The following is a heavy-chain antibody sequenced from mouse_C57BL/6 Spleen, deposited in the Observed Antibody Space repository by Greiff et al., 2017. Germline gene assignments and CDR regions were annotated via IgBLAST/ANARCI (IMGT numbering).Heavy chain of an antibody. J-gene: IGHJ1*03. CDR1: GHTFTSYW. CDR3: ARRAYYYGSSYDWYFDV. D-gene: IGHD1-1*01. Sequence: VQLQQPGAELVMPGASVKLSCKASGHTFTSYWMHWVKQRPGQGLEWIGEIDPSDSYTNYNQKFKGKSTLTVDKSSSTAYMQLSSLTSEDSAVYYCARRAYYYGSSYDWYFDVWGTGTTVTVSS. CDR2: IDPSDSYT. V-gene: IGHV1-69*01.